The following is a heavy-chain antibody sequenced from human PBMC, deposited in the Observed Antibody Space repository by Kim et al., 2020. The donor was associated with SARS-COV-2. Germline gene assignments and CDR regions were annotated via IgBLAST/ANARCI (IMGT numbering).Heavy chain of an antibody. CDR1: GFTLGDYA. D-gene: IGHD3-10*01. CDR2: ISWNSGSI. V-gene: IGHV3-9*01. J-gene: IGHJ6*01. CDR3: VKDGNYGSGGYYGMDV. Sequence: GGSLRLSCAASGFTLGDYAMHWVRQGPGKGLEWVSGISWNSGSIGYADSVKGRFTISRDNAKNSLYLQMNSLRAEDTALYYCVKDGNYGSGGYYGMDVWG.